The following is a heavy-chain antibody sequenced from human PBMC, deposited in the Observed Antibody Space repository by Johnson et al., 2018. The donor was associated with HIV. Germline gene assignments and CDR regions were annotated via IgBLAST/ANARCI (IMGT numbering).Heavy chain of an antibody. V-gene: IGHV3-30-3*01. J-gene: IGHJ3*02. CDR2: ISYDGSHK. CDR1: GFTFRSYA. CDR3: ARDRVLLWFGESPLDAFDI. Sequence: QVQLVESGGGLVQPGRSLRLSCAASGFTFRSYAMHWVRQAPGKGLEWVALISYDGSHKFYADSVKGRFTISRDHSKNTLYLQMNSLRAEDTAVYYCARDRVLLWFGESPLDAFDIWGQGTMVTVSS. D-gene: IGHD3-10*01.